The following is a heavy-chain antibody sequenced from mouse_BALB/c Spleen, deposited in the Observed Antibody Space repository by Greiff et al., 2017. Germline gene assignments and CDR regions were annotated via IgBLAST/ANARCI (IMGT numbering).Heavy chain of an antibody. CDR1: GFTFSSYA. Sequence: EVQRVESGGGLVKPGGSLKLSCAASGFTFSSYAMSWVRQSPEKRLEWVAEISSGGSYTYYPDTVTGRFTISRDNAKNTLYLEMSSLRSEDTAMYYCARDQSPYGNYSFAYWGQGTLVTVSA. V-gene: IGHV5-9-4*01. CDR2: ISSGGSYT. J-gene: IGHJ3*01. CDR3: ARDQSPYGNYSFAY. D-gene: IGHD2-1*01.